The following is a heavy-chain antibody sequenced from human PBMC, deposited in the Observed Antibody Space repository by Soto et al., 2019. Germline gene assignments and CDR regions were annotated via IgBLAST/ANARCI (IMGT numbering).Heavy chain of an antibody. D-gene: IGHD3-10*01. Sequence: SGPTLVNPTQTLTLTCTFSGFSLSTSGMCVSWIRQPPGKALEWLARIDWDDDKYYSTSLKTRLTISKDTSKNQVVLTMTNMDPVDTATYYCAWTRGEWFGELLSNYYGMDVWGQGTTVTVSS. CDR3: AWTRGEWFGELLSNYYGMDV. J-gene: IGHJ6*02. CDR2: IDWDDDK. V-gene: IGHV2-70*11. CDR1: GFSLSTSGMC.